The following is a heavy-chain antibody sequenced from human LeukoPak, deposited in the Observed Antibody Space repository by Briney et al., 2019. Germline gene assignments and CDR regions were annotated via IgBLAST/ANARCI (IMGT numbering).Heavy chain of an antibody. CDR3: ARDKGGYDFWSGYPYNWFDP. V-gene: IGHV7-4-1*02. CDR2: INTNTGNP. J-gene: IGHJ5*02. Sequence: GASVKVSCKASGYTFTSYAMNWVRQAPGQGLEWMGWINTNTGNPTYAQGFTGRFVFSLDTSVSTAYLQISSLKAEDTAVYYCARDKGGYDFWSGYPYNWFDPWGQGTLVTVSS. CDR1: GYTFTSYA. D-gene: IGHD3-3*01.